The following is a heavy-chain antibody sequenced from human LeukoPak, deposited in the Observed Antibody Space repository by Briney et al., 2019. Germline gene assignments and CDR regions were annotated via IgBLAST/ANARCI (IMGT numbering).Heavy chain of an antibody. J-gene: IGHJ5*02. CDR3: ARRIANRNWFDP. D-gene: IGHD1/OR15-1a*01. CDR2: IYYSGST. V-gene: IGHV4-39*01. CDR1: GGSISSSSYY. Sequence: SETLSLTCTVSGGSISSSSYYWGWIRQPPGKGLEWIGSIYYSGSTYYKPSLKSRVTISVDTSKNQFSLMLSSVTAADTAVYYCARRIANRNWFDPWGQGTLVTVSS.